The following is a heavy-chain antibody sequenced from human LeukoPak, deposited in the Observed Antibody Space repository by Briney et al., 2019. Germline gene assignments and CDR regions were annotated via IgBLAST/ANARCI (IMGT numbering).Heavy chain of an antibody. CDR3: ARWPATTVTTGFDY. D-gene: IGHD4-17*01. Sequence: SETLSLTCTDSGGSLSSYYWSWIRQPPGKGLEWIGYIYYSGSTNYNPSLKSRVTISVDTSKNQFSLKLSSVTAADTAVYYCARWPATTVTTGFDYWGQGTLVTVSS. CDR1: GGSLSSYY. CDR2: IYYSGST. J-gene: IGHJ4*02. V-gene: IGHV4-59*01.